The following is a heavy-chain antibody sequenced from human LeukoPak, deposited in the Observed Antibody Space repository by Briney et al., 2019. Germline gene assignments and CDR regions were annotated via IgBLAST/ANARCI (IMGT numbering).Heavy chain of an antibody. CDR2: IYYSGST. V-gene: IGHV4-31*03. CDR1: GGSISSGGYY. Sequence: PSETLSLTCTVSGGSISSGGYYWSWIRQHPGKGLEWIGYIYYSGSTYYNPSLKSRVTISVDTSKNQFSLKLSSVTAADTAVYYCARGVESSGWTSHDAFDIWGQGTMVTVSS. J-gene: IGHJ3*02. D-gene: IGHD6-19*01. CDR3: ARGVESSGWTSHDAFDI.